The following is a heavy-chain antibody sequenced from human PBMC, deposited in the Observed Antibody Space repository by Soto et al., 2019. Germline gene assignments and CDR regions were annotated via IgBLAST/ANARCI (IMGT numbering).Heavy chain of an antibody. CDR1: GFTFRSYG. V-gene: IGHV3-30*18. CDR2: ISYDGSNN. Sequence: PVGPLRLSSAASGFTFRSYGMHWVRQAPGKRLERVVVISYDGSNNYYADSVKGRFTISRDNSKNTLYLQMDSLRVEDTAVYYCAKAYSSVWYGNRDYYSMDVWGQGITVSVSS. D-gene: IGHD6-19*01. J-gene: IGHJ6*01. CDR3: AKAYSSVWYGNRDYYSMDV.